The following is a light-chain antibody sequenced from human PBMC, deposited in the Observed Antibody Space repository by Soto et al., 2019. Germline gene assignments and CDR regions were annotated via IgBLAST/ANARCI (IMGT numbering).Light chain of an antibody. CDR1: QSVSSSY. CDR3: QQRSNWRT. Sequence: EIMLTQSPGTLSLSPGGRVTLSCVASQSVSSSYLAWYQQKPGQAPRLLIYAASSRATGIPDRFSGSGSGTDFTLTISSLQSEDFAVYYCQQRSNWRTFGQGTKVDIK. J-gene: IGKJ1*01. V-gene: IGKV3D-20*02. CDR2: AAS.